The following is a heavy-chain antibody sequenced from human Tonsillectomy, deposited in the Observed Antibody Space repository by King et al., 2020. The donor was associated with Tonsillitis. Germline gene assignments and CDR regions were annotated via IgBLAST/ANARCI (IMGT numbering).Heavy chain of an antibody. Sequence: VQLVESGGGLVKPGGSLRLSCAASGFTFSNAWMSWVRQAPGKGLEWVGRIKSKTDGQTTDYAAPVKGRFTISRDDSKNTLYLQMNSLKTEDTAVYYCATGLYGGIYCPDDAFDIWGQGTMVTVSS. CDR1: GFTFSNAW. J-gene: IGHJ3*02. CDR2: IKSKTDGQTT. D-gene: IGHD1-26*01. CDR3: ATGLYGGIYCPDDAFDI. V-gene: IGHV3-15*01.